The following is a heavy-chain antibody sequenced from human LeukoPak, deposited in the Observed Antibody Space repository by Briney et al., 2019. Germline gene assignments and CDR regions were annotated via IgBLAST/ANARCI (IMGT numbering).Heavy chain of an antibody. CDR2: ISGSGRYA. V-gene: IGHV3-23*01. D-gene: IGHD6-13*01. CDR1: GFPFSSHA. CDR3: VRVGSTWYDNPPFDF. J-gene: IGHJ4*02. Sequence: GGSLRLSCAASGFPFSSHAMSWVRQTPGKGLESVTTISGSGRYAYYGDSVKGRFTISSDNSENKLYLEMNALRAEDTAVHYCVRVGSTWYDNPPFDFWGQGTLLTVSS.